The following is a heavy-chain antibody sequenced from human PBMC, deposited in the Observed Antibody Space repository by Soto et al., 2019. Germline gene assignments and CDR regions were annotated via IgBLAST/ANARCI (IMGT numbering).Heavy chain of an antibody. CDR1: GFTFSSYA. CDR2: ITGSGDNT. D-gene: IGHD2-2*02. CDR3: AKLSSTSCYNHLDY. J-gene: IGHJ4*02. Sequence: PGGSLRLSCAASGFTFSSYAMSWVRQAPGKGLEWVSCITGSGDNTYYADSVEGRFTISRDNSKTTLCLQVNSLRAEDTAMYFCAKLSSTSCYNHLDYWGQGALVTVSS. V-gene: IGHV3-23*01.